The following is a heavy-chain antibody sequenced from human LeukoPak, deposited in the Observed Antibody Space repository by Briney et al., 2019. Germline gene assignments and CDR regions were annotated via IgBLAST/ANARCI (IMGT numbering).Heavy chain of an antibody. D-gene: IGHD2-15*01. J-gene: IGHJ3*02. Sequence: ASVKVSCKASGYTFTGYYMHWVRQAPGQGLEWMGWINPNSGGTNYAQKFQGRVTMTRDTSISTAYMELSRLRSDDTAVYYCARGDITVWFAFDIWGQGTMVTVSS. V-gene: IGHV1-2*02. CDR3: ARGDITVWFAFDI. CDR2: INPNSGGT. CDR1: GYTFTGYY.